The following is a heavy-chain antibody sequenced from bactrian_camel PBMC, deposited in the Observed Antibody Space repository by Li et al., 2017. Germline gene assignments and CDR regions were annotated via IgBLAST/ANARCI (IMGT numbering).Heavy chain of an antibody. Sequence: QVQLVESGGGSEQPGGSLRLACVASGDINYTNSRAWFRQAPGKEREPVAVIYTGSGVARYADSVKGRFTISQDIAKRTVSLQMTKLEPEDTAVYYCAADIMIRGRGACGGQGTQVTVS. CDR2: IYTGSGVA. CDR3: AADIMIRGRGAC. D-gene: IGHD1*01. V-gene: IGHV3S54*01. J-gene: IGHJ4*01. CDR1: GDINYTNS.